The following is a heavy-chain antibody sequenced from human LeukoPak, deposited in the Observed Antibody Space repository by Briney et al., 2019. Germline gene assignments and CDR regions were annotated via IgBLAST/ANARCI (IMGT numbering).Heavy chain of an antibody. CDR3: ARYGAGTFDY. Sequence: GGSLRLSCAASGFTFSSYSMNWVRQAPGKGLEWVSYITYDSDTIYYADSVKGRFTISRDNAKNSLYLQMNSLRDEDTAVYYCARYGAGTFDYWGQGTLVTVSS. CDR1: GFTFSSYS. J-gene: IGHJ4*02. V-gene: IGHV3-48*02. CDR2: ITYDSDTI. D-gene: IGHD1-1*01.